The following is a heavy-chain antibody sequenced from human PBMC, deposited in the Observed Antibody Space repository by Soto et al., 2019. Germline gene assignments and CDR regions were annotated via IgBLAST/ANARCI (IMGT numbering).Heavy chain of an antibody. CDR1: GFTFSSYA. CDR3: VKLGLGVHDAFDI. Sequence: GGSLRLSCSASGFTFSSYAMHWVRQAPGKGLEYVSAISSNGGSTYYADSVKGRFTISRDNSKNTLYLQMSSLRAEDTAVYYCVKLGLGVHDAFDIWGQGTMVTVSS. V-gene: IGHV3-64D*06. D-gene: IGHD3-16*01. J-gene: IGHJ3*02. CDR2: ISSNGGST.